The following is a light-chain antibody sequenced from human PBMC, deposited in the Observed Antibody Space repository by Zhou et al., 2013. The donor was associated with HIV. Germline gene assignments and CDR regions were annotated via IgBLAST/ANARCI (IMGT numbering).Light chain of an antibody. Sequence: EIVLTQSPGTLSLSPGERATLSCRASQSVSNSYLAWYQQTPGQAPRLLIYAASSRATGIPDRFSGSGSGTDFTLTISSLEPEDFAVYYCQQYNNRPPSTFGQGTKLEIK. CDR3: QQYNNRPPST. V-gene: IGKV3-20*01. J-gene: IGKJ2*01. CDR2: AAS. CDR1: QSVSNSY.